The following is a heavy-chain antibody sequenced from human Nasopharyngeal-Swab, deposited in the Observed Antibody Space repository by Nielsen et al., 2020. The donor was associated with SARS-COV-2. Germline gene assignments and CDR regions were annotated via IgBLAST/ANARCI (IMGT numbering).Heavy chain of an antibody. CDR2: IIPIFGTA. CDR3: ARGRWDDSSGYYYPRGRYSWFDP. Sequence: SVKVSCKASGGTFSSYAISWVRQAPGQGLEWMGGIIPIFGTANYAQKFQGRVTITADKSTSTAYMELSSLRSEDTAVYYCARGRWDDSSGYYYPRGRYSWFDPWGQGTLVTVSS. J-gene: IGHJ5*02. CDR1: GGTFSSYA. V-gene: IGHV1-69*06. D-gene: IGHD3-22*01.